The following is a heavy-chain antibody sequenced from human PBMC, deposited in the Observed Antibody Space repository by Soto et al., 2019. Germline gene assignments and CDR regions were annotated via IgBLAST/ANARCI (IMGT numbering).Heavy chain of an antibody. Sequence: PGGSLRLSCEASGFTFRIFGMHWVRQAPGKGLEWVAVIWYDGSNKYYADSVKGRFTISRDNSENTLYLQMNSLRREDTAVYFCAKDPSIGSGTYYYAMDVWGQGTTVTVSS. D-gene: IGHD1-26*01. CDR3: AKDPSIGSGTYYYAMDV. V-gene: IGHV3-33*03. CDR1: GFTFRIFG. CDR2: IWYDGSNK. J-gene: IGHJ6*02.